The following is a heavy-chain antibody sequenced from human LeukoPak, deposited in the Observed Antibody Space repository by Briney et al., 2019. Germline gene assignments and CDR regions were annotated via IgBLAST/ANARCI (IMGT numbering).Heavy chain of an antibody. CDR3: AREGVPGDRDHFHY. J-gene: IGHJ4*02. V-gene: IGHV3-74*01. D-gene: IGHD3-16*01. CDR1: GFTFSSYW. Sequence: PGGSLRLSCAASGFTFSSYWMHWVRQAPGKGLVWVSRINSDGTGTSYADSVKGRFTISRDSAKNILYLQMNSLRADDTGVYYCAREGVPGDRDHFHYWGQGALVTVSS. CDR2: INSDGTGT.